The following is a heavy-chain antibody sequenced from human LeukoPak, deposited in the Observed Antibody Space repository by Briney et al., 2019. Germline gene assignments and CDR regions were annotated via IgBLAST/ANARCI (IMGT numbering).Heavy chain of an antibody. V-gene: IGHV1-2*02. D-gene: IGHD3-3*01. CDR2: INPNSGGT. J-gene: IGHJ4*02. Sequence: ASVTVSCKASGYTFTGYYMHWVRQAPGQGLEWMGWINPNSGGTNYAQKFQGRVTMTRDTSISTAYMELSRLRSDDTAVYYCARDQAYYDFWSGYRNWGQGTLVTVSS. CDR1: GYTFTGYY. CDR3: ARDQAYYDFWSGYRN.